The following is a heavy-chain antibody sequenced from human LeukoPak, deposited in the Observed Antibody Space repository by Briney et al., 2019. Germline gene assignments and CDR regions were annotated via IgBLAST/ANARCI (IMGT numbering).Heavy chain of an antibody. Sequence: GGSLRLSCAASGFIFSNFGMHWVRQAPGKGLEWVAFIRYDGGYKYYADSVKGRFTISRDNSKNTLYLQMNSLRAEDTAVYYCAKGDGYNYGAFDIWGQGTMVTVSS. D-gene: IGHD5-24*01. J-gene: IGHJ3*02. CDR2: IRYDGGYK. V-gene: IGHV3-30*02. CDR1: GFIFSNFG. CDR3: AKGDGYNYGAFDI.